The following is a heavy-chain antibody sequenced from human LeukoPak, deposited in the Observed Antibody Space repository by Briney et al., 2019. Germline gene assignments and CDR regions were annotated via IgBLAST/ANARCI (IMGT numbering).Heavy chain of an antibody. CDR3: ARSYDSSGNWFDP. Sequence: ASVKVSCKASGGTFSSYAISWGRQAPGQGLEWMGRIIPILGIANYAQKFQGRVTITADKSTSTAYMELSSLRSEDTAVYYCARSYDSSGNWFDPWGQGTLVTVSS. CDR1: GGTFSSYA. CDR2: IIPILGIA. J-gene: IGHJ5*02. V-gene: IGHV1-69*04. D-gene: IGHD3-22*01.